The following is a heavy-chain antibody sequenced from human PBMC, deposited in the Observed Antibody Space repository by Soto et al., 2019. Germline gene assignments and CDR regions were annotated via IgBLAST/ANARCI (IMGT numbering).Heavy chain of an antibody. CDR1: AFTLSSYW. Sequence: EVQLVESGGGLVQPGGSLRLSCEASAFTLSSYWMSWVRQAPGKGLEWVANIKPDGSEQYYVDSVKGRFTISRDNTKNSLYLQMSTLRPEDTAIYYCAPDYELGFDMWGQGTLVTVSS. CDR2: IKPDGSEQ. D-gene: IGHD3-22*01. CDR3: APDYELGFDM. J-gene: IGHJ3*02. V-gene: IGHV3-7*01.